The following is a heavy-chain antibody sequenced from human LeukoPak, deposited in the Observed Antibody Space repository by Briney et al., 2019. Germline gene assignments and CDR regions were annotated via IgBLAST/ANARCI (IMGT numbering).Heavy chain of an antibody. Sequence: PGGSLRLSCAASGFSFNSYWMNWVRQAPGKGLEWVANINQNGSEKYYVDSVKGRFTISRDNAKNSLYLQMSSLRAEDAAVCYCARDQGAGSDYWGQGALVTVSS. CDR1: GFSFNSYW. CDR3: ARDQGAGSDY. J-gene: IGHJ4*02. D-gene: IGHD6-19*01. CDR2: INQNGSEK. V-gene: IGHV3-7*01.